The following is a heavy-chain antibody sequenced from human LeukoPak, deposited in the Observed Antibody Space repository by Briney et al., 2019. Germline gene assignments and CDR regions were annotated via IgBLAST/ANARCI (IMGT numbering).Heavy chain of an antibody. J-gene: IGHJ4*02. CDR1: GGSFSGYY. Sequence: PSETLSLTCAVYGGSFSGYYWSWIRQPPGKGLEWIGEINHSGSTNYNPSLKSRVTISVDTSKNQFSLKLSSATAADTAVYYCARIREQWLAPGGYDYWGQGTLVTVSS. V-gene: IGHV4-34*01. CDR3: ARIREQWLAPGGYDY. D-gene: IGHD6-19*01. CDR2: INHSGST.